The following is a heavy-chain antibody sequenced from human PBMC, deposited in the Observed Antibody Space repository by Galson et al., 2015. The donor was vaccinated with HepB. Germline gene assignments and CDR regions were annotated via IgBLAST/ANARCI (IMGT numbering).Heavy chain of an antibody. V-gene: IGHV3-7*01. D-gene: IGHD3-9*01. CDR3: ASSTGYFSL. J-gene: IGHJ4*02. CDR1: GFTFSTYW. CDR2: IKQDGSDK. Sequence: SLRLSCAASGFTFSTYWMSWVRQAPGKGPEWVANIKQDGSDKYYVDSVKGRFTISRDNAKNSLYLQMNSLRAEDTALYYCASSTGYFSLWGQGTLVTVP.